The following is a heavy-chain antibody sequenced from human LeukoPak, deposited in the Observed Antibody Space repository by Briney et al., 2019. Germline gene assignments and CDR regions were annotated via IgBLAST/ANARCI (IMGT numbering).Heavy chain of an antibody. Sequence: GASVKVSCKASGYTFTGYYMHWVRQAPGQGLAWMGWINPNSGGTNYAQKFQGRVTMTRDTSISTAYMELSRLRSDDTAVYYCARDALDRSLTVDYWGRGTLVTVSS. J-gene: IGHJ4*02. V-gene: IGHV1-2*02. CDR3: ARDALDRSLTVDY. CDR2: INPNSGGT. CDR1: GYTFTGYY. D-gene: IGHD1-14*01.